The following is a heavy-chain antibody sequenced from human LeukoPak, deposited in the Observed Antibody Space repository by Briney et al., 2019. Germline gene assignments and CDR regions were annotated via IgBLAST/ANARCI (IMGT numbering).Heavy chain of an antibody. D-gene: IGHD1-1*01. CDR2: VYYRVNT. CDR1: GGSVNSINTYY. V-gene: IGHV4-59*01. CDR3: ARARTRGNNWYFDY. J-gene: IGHJ4*02. Sequence: SETLSLTCTVSGGSVNSINTYYWNWIRQPPGKGLEWIGYVYYRVNTNYNPSLKSRLTISVYTSKSQFSLKVSSVTAADTAVYYCARARTRGNNWYFDYWGQGTLVTVSS.